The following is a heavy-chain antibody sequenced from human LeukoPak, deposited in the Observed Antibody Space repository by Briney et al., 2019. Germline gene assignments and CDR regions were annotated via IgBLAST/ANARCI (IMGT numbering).Heavy chain of an antibody. D-gene: IGHD5-24*01. J-gene: IGHJ5*01. CDR2: FDPEDGET. Sequence: ASVKVSCKVSGYTLTELSMHWVRQAPGKGLEWMGGFDPEDGETIYAQKFQGRVTMTRDTSVSTAYMELTSLTSDDTAVYYCARWGGVQFDSWGQGTLVTVSS. V-gene: IGHV1-24*01. CDR1: GYTLTELS. CDR3: ARWGGVQFDS.